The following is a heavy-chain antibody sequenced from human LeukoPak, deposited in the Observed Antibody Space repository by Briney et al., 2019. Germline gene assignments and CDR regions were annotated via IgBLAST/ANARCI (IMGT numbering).Heavy chain of an antibody. D-gene: IGHD3-22*01. V-gene: IGHV3-11*06. CDR2: ISTSGRYT. CDR3: ARVASITMICDF. CDR1: GFTFSDYY. J-gene: IGHJ4*02. Sequence: GGSLRLSCAASGFTFSDYYMSWIRQAPGKGLEWGSYISTSGRYTNYTDSVKGRFNISRDNAKNSLFLQMNSLRAEDTAVYYCARVASITMICDFWGQGTLVTVSS.